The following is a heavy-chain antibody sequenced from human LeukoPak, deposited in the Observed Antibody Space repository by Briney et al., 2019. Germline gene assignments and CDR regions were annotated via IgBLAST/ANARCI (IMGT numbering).Heavy chain of an antibody. J-gene: IGHJ3*02. CDR1: GFTFDDYA. CDR2: ISWNSGSI. Sequence: PGRSLRLSCAASGFTFDDYAMHWVRQAPGRGLEWVSGISWNSGSIGYADSVKGRFTISRDNAKNSLYLQMNSLRAEDTALYYCAKDLHATVAGSEDDAFDIWGQGRMVTVSS. CDR3: AKDLHATVAGSEDDAFDI. D-gene: IGHD6-19*01. V-gene: IGHV3-9*01.